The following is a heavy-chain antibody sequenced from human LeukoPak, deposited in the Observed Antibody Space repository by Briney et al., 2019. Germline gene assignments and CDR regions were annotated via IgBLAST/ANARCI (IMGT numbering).Heavy chain of an antibody. D-gene: IGHD3-3*01. Sequence: ASVKVSCKASGYTFTSYGISWVRQAPGQGLEWMGWISAYNGNTNYAQKLQGRVTMTTDISTSTAYMELRSLRSDDTAVYYCARGPITIFGVVIPFDYWGQGTLVTVSS. J-gene: IGHJ4*02. CDR2: ISAYNGNT. CDR3: ARGPITIFGVVIPFDY. V-gene: IGHV1-18*01. CDR1: GYTFTSYG.